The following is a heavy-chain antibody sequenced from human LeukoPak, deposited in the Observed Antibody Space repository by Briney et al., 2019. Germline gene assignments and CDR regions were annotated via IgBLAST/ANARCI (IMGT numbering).Heavy chain of an antibody. J-gene: IGHJ4*02. D-gene: IGHD6-19*01. CDR2: ISGSGGST. V-gene: IGHV3-23*01. Sequence: GGSLRLSCAASGFTFSNYAMGWARQAPGKGLEWVSTISGSGGSTYYADSVKGRFTISRDNSKNTLYLQMNSLRADDTAVYYCAKRGDSSGWSQYDYWGQGTLVTVSS. CDR1: GFTFSNYA. CDR3: AKRGDSSGWSQYDY.